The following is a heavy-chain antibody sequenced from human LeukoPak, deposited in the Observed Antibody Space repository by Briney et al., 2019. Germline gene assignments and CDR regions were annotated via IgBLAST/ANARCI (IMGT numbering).Heavy chain of an antibody. CDR1: GFTFSSYG. D-gene: IGHD5-12*01. V-gene: IGHV3-21*01. Sequence: GGSLRLSCVASGFTFSSYGMNWVRQAPGKGLEWVSSISSTSRSYIYYADSVKGRFTISRDNAKNSLYLQMNSLRAEDTAVYYCAREHSGYDFPGRDYYYMDVWGKGTTVTVSS. CDR2: ISSTSRSYI. J-gene: IGHJ6*03. CDR3: AREHSGYDFPGRDYYYMDV.